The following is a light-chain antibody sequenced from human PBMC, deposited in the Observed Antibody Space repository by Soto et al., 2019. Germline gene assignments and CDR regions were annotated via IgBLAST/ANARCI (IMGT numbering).Light chain of an antibody. V-gene: IGKV1-39*01. CDR3: QQSYSTPPWT. Sequence: IQLTQSPSSLSASVGDRVTITCRTSQTISTYLNWYQQKPGKAPTLLIYAASNLQAGVPSRFSGSGSGTDFTLTISSLQPEDFATYYCQQSYSTPPWTFGQGTKVEIK. CDR1: QTISTY. CDR2: AAS. J-gene: IGKJ1*01.